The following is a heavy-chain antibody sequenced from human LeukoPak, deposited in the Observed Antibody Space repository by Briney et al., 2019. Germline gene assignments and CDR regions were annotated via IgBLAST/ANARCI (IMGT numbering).Heavy chain of an antibody. V-gene: IGHV3-7*01. Sequence: PGGSLRLSCAVSGFAFSRYWMTWVRQAPGKGLEWVANIKVDGSEKYYVDAVKGRFTISRDNAKDSLYLQMNGLRPEDTAIYYCARAQWTAFDYYYYMDVWGKGTTVTVSS. CDR3: ARAQWTAFDYYYYMDV. J-gene: IGHJ6*03. CDR2: IKVDGSEK. CDR1: GFAFSRYW. D-gene: IGHD3/OR15-3a*01.